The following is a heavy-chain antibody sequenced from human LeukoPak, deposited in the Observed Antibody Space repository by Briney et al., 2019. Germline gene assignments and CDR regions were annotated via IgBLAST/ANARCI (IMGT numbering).Heavy chain of an antibody. D-gene: IGHD3-3*01. J-gene: IGHJ5*02. CDR2: IYYSGST. V-gene: IGHV4-59*01. Sequence: PSETLSLTCTVSGGSISSYYWSWIRQPPGKGLEWIGYIYYSGSTNCNPSLKSRVTISVDTSKNQFSLKLSSVTAADTAVYYCARDGPPSTYYDFWSGYYTGSWFDPWGQGTLVTVSS. CDR1: GGSISSYY. CDR3: ARDGPPSTYYDFWSGYYTGSWFDP.